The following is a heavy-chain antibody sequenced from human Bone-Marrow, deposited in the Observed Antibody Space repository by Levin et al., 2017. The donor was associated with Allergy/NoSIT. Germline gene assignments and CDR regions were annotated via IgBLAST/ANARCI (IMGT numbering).Heavy chain of an antibody. CDR2: INPNSGET. CDR3: ATWIPADGTDY. V-gene: IGHV1-2*02. Sequence: ASVKVSCKASGYTFTGHEMHWVRQAPGQGLEWMGCINPNSGETNYAQKFHVRVTMTRDTSISTAYMEVTSLKSDDTAVYYCATWIPADGTDYWGQGTLVTVSS. D-gene: IGHD6-13*01. J-gene: IGHJ4*02. CDR1: GYTFTGHE.